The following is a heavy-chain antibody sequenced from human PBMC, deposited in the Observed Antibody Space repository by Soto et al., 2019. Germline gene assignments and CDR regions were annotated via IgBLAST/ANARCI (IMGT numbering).Heavy chain of an antibody. CDR1: GDTFGRNA. CDR3: TKDGDSADYGY. D-gene: IGHD2-21*01. CDR2: IIPMFPTT. V-gene: IGHV1-69*01. J-gene: IGHJ4*02. Sequence: QVQLVQSGAEVQRPGSSVRVSCKASGDTFGRNAIHWVRQAPGQGLEWMGGIIPMFPTTNYAQKFKGRLTIYADESTGTAYMEMTSLTSEDTAVYYCTKDGDSADYGYWGQGTLVTVSS.